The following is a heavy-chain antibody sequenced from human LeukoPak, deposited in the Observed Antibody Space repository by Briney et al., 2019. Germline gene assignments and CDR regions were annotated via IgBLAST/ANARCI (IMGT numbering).Heavy chain of an antibody. CDR1: GFTFSKYY. CDR2: IKEDGSEK. Sequence: GGSLRLSCAASGFTFSKYYMRWVRQAPGKGLEWVATIKEDGSEKSYVDSVKGRFTISRDNAKNSLYLQMNSLRVEDTAVYYCARDVGPSDYWGQGTPVTVSS. J-gene: IGHJ4*02. V-gene: IGHV3-7*01. D-gene: IGHD1-26*01. CDR3: ARDVGPSDY.